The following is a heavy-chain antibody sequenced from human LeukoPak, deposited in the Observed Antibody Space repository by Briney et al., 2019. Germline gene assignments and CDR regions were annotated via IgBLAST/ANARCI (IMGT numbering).Heavy chain of an antibody. V-gene: IGHV3-74*01. J-gene: IGHJ4*02. D-gene: IGHD3-22*01. CDR3: GSGDYYDSSGYASFDY. Sequence: GGSLRLSCAASGFTVSRNYMSWVRQAPGKGLVWVSRINSDGSSTSYADSVKGRFTISRDNAKNTLYLQMNSLRAEDTAVYYCGSGDYYDSSGYASFDYWGQGTLVTVSS. CDR2: INSDGSST. CDR1: GFTVSRNY.